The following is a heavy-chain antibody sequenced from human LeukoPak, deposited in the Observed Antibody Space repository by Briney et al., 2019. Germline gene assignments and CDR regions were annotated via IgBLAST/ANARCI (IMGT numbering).Heavy chain of an antibody. CDR2: IKQDGSEK. D-gene: IGHD5-24*01. V-gene: IGHV3-7*01. CDR1: GFTFSSYW. J-gene: IGHJ6*03. Sequence: PGGSLRLSCAASGFTFSSYWMSWVRQAPGKGLEWVANIKQDGSEKYYVDSVKGRFTISRDNAKNSLYLQMNGLRAEDTAVYYCARSTNYYYYYMDVWGKGTTVTVSS. CDR3: ARSTNYYYYYMDV.